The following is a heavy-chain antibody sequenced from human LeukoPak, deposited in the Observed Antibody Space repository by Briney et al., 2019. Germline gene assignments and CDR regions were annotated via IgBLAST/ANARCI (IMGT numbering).Heavy chain of an antibody. Sequence: GGSLRLSCAASGFTVSSSYMSWVCQAPGKGLEWVSVIYRGGSTYYADSVTGRFTISRDNSKNTLYLQMNSLRAEDTAVYYCARDYGPYSSSWYEFGYWGQGALVTVSS. CDR1: GFTVSSSY. V-gene: IGHV3-53*01. J-gene: IGHJ4*02. CDR2: IYRGGST. D-gene: IGHD6-13*01. CDR3: ARDYGPYSSSWYEFGY.